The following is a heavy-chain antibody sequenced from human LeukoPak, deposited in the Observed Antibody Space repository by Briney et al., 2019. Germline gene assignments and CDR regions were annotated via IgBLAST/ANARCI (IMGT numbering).Heavy chain of an antibody. CDR3: AKELASNHVRNWFDP. J-gene: IGHJ5*02. CDR2: ISGSGGST. D-gene: IGHD4-11*01. Sequence: PGGSLRLSCAASGFTFSSYAMSWVRQAPGKGLEWVSAISGSGGSTYYADSVKGRCTIARDNAKNTLYLQMNSLRGEDTAVYYCAKELASNHVRNWFDPWGQGTLVTVSS. CDR1: GFTFSSYA. V-gene: IGHV3-23*01.